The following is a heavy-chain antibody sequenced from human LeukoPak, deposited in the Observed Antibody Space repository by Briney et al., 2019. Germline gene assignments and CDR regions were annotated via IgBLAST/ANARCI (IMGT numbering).Heavy chain of an antibody. CDR3: ARDLRHDSSGYGIDY. J-gene: IGHJ4*02. Sequence: ETLSLTCTVSGGSISSSSYYWGWIRQPPGKGLEWIGSIYYSGSTYYNPSLKSRVTISVDTSKNQFSLKLSSVTAADTAVHYCARDLRHDSSGYGIDYWGQGTLVTVSS. D-gene: IGHD3-22*01. V-gene: IGHV4-39*07. CDR1: GGSISSSSYY. CDR2: IYYSGST.